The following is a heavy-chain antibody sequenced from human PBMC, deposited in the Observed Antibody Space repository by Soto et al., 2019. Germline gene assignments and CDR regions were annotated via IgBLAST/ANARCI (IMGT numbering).Heavy chain of an antibody. J-gene: IGHJ4*02. CDR1: GGSISSYY. D-gene: IGHD3-22*01. CDR3: ARENSNNFDY. CDR2: IYYSGGI. Sequence: QVQLQESGPGLVKPSETLSLTCSVSGGSISSYYWSWIRQPPGKGLEWIGYIYYSGGISYNPSLKSRVTISVDTSKNQFSLKLSSVTAADTAVYYCARENSNNFDYWGQGTLVTVSS. V-gene: IGHV4-59*01.